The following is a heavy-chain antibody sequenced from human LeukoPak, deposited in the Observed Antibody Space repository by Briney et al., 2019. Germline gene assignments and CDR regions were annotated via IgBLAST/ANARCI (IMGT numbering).Heavy chain of an antibody. D-gene: IGHD6-13*01. V-gene: IGHV3-23*01. Sequence: GGSLRLSCAASGFTFRSLAMNWVRQAPGKGLEWVSAIIGSGSSTYYADSVKGRFTISRDNSKNTLFLQMNSLRAEDTAVYYCAKDRAQQLVLDFWGQGTLVTVSS. J-gene: IGHJ4*02. CDR2: IIGSGSST. CDR1: GFTFRSLA. CDR3: AKDRAQQLVLDF.